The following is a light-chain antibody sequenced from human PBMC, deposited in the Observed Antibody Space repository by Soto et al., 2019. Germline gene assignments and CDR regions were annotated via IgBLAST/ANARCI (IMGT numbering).Light chain of an antibody. CDR2: AAS. CDR3: QRYKSAPT. J-gene: IGKJ3*01. CDR1: QGISNY. Sequence: DIQMTQSPSSLSASVRDRVTITCRASQGISNYLAWYQQKPGKVPKLLIYAASTLQSGVPSRFSGSGSGTDFTITISSLQPEDVATYYCQRYKSAPTFGPGTKVDIK. V-gene: IGKV1-27*01.